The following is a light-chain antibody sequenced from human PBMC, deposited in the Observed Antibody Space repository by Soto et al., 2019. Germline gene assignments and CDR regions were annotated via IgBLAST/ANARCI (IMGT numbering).Light chain of an antibody. Sequence: QSALTQPASVSGSPGQSITISCTGSSSDVGGHNHVSWYQQHPGKAPKLIIYEVGNQPSGVSYRFSGSKSGNTASLTISGLQAEDEADYYCNSYTSSSTHVFGTGTKVTVL. CDR2: EVG. CDR3: NSYTSSSTHV. J-gene: IGLJ1*01. V-gene: IGLV2-14*01. CDR1: SSDVGGHNH.